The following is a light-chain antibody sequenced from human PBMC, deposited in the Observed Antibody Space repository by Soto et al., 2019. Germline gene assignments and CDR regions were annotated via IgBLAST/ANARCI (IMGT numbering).Light chain of an antibody. CDR3: QQYNNWPPIT. J-gene: IGKJ5*01. CDR1: QSVSSSY. V-gene: IGKV3-20*01. Sequence: EIVLTQSPGTLSLSPGERATLSCRASQSVSSSYLAWYQQKPGQAPRLLIYGASSRATGIPDRFSGSGSGTEFILTISSLQSEDFAVYYCQQYNNWPPITFGQGTRLEIK. CDR2: GAS.